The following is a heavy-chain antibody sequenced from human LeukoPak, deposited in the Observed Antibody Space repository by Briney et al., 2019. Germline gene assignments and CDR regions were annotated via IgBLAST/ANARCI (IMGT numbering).Heavy chain of an antibody. J-gene: IGHJ4*02. CDR3: ARDLGLYGGNPLLGY. V-gene: IGHV3-33*01. D-gene: IGHD4-23*01. CDR2: IWYDGSNK. CDR1: GFTFSSYG. Sequence: SGGSLRLSCAASGFTFSSYGMHWVRQAPGKGLEWVAVIWYDGSNKYYADSVKGRFTISRDNSKNTLYLQMNSLRAEDTAVYYCARDLGLYGGNPLLGYWGQGTLVTVSS.